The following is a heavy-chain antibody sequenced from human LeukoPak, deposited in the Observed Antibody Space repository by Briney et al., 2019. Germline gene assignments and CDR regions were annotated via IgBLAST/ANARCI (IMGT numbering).Heavy chain of an antibody. V-gene: IGHV4-39*01. D-gene: IGHD2-2*02. CDR1: GGSISSSSYY. J-gene: IGHJ4*02. CDR3: ASQSLGYCSSTSCYKDY. Sequence: SETLSLTCTVSGGSISSSSYYWGWIRQPPGKGLEWIGSIYYSGSTYYNPSLKSRVTISVDTSKNQFSLKLNSVTAADTAVYYCASQSLGYCSSTSCYKDYWGQGTLVTVSS. CDR2: IYYSGST.